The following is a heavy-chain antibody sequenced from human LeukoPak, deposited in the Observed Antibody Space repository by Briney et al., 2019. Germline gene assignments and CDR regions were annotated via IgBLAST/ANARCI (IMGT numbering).Heavy chain of an antibody. V-gene: IGHV4-34*01. CDR3: AGLYVYNYYYYYMDV. J-gene: IGHJ6*03. Sequence: PSETLSLTCAVYGGSFSGYYWSWIRQPPGKGLEWIGEINHSGSTNYNPSLKSRVTISVDTSKNQFSLKLSSVTAADTAVYYCAGLYVYNYYYYYMDVWGKGTTVTISS. D-gene: IGHD2-8*01. CDR1: GGSFSGYY. CDR2: INHSGST.